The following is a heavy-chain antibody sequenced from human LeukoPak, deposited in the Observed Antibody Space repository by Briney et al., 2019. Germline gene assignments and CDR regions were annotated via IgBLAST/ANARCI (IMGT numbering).Heavy chain of an antibody. CDR3: ARDSGLPPYNWFDP. D-gene: IGHD5-12*01. V-gene: IGHV4-38-2*02. Sequence: TSETLSLTCTVSGYSISSGYYWGWIRQPPGKGLEWIGSIYHSGSTYYNPSLKSRVTISVDTSKNQFSLKLSSVTAADTAVYYCARDSGLPPYNWFDPWGQGTLVTVSS. J-gene: IGHJ5*02. CDR1: GYSISSGYY. CDR2: IYHSGST.